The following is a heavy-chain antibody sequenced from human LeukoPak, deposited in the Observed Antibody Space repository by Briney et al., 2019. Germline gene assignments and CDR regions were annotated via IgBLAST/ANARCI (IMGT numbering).Heavy chain of an antibody. CDR1: GYTFTNYY. Sequence: GASVKVSCKAAGYTFTNYYMHWVRQAPGQGLEWMGIINPSGGSPSYVQKFQGRVAMTRDTSTSTVYMELSSLRSEDTAVYYCARDPGYYYDSSGYYPSYFDYWGQGTLVTVSS. D-gene: IGHD3-22*01. CDR2: INPSGGSP. J-gene: IGHJ4*02. V-gene: IGHV1-46*01. CDR3: ARDPGYYYDSSGYYPSYFDY.